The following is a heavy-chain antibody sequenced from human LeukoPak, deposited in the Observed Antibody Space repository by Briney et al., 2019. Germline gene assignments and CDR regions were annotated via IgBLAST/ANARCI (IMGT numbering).Heavy chain of an antibody. Sequence: SETLSLTCTVSGGSISSHYWSWIRQPPGKGLEWIGYIYYSGSTNYNPSLKSRVTISVDTSKNQFSLKLSSVTAADTAVYYCARDASSWTGYPSGAFDIWGQGTMVTVSS. J-gene: IGHJ3*02. V-gene: IGHV4-59*11. CDR3: ARDASSWTGYPSGAFDI. CDR1: GGSISSHY. CDR2: IYYSGST. D-gene: IGHD3/OR15-3a*01.